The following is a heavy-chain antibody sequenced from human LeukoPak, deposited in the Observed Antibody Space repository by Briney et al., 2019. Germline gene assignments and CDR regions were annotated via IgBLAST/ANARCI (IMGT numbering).Heavy chain of an antibody. D-gene: IGHD1-1*01. CDR3: ARRLHRYAFDI. Sequence: SETLSLTCTVSGGSIISGSKYWGWIRQAPGTGLEWIGSIYYSGTTYYSPSLKSRVTMSIDTSKNQFSLNLFSLTAADTAVYYCARRLHRYAFDIWGQGTMVTVSS. CDR1: GGSIISGSKY. V-gene: IGHV4-39*07. J-gene: IGHJ3*02. CDR2: IYYSGTT.